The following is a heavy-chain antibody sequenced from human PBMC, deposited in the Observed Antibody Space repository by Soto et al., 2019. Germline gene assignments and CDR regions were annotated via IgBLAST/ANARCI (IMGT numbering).Heavy chain of an antibody. D-gene: IGHD3-10*01. J-gene: IGHJ3*02. CDR1: GFTFSSYG. Sequence: QVQLVESGGGVVQPGRSLRLSCAASGFTFSSYGMHWVRQAPGKGLEWVAVIWYDGSNKYYADSVKGRFTISRDNSKNTLYQQMNSLRAEDTAVYYCAREGGVGELLHLGAFDIWGQGTMVTVSS. CDR3: AREGGVGELLHLGAFDI. CDR2: IWYDGSNK. V-gene: IGHV3-33*01.